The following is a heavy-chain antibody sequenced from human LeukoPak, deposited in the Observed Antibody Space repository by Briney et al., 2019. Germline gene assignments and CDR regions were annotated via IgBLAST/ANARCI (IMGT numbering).Heavy chain of an antibody. CDR3: ARHPSGSKERSQYGMDV. D-gene: IGHD3-10*01. CDR1: GFTFSSYA. V-gene: IGHV3-23*01. J-gene: IGHJ6*02. Sequence: AGGSLRLSCAASGFTFSSYAMSWVRQAPRKGLEWVSAISGSGGSTYYADSVKGRFTISRHNSKNTLYLQMNSLRAEDTAVYYCARHPSGSKERSQYGMDVWGQGTTVTVSS. CDR2: ISGSGGST.